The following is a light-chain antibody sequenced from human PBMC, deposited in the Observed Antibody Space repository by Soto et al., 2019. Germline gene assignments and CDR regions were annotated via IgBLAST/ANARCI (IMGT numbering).Light chain of an antibody. CDR2: EVS. V-gene: IGLV2-14*01. CDR3: ASYVTGDTYV. Sequence: QSALTQPASVSGSLGQSITISCSGTSSDVGGYNYVSWYQLHPGKAPKLMIHEVSERPSGVSHRFSGSKSGNTASLTISGLQAEDEADYYCASYVTGDTYVFGSGTKVTVL. J-gene: IGLJ1*01. CDR1: SSDVGGYNY.